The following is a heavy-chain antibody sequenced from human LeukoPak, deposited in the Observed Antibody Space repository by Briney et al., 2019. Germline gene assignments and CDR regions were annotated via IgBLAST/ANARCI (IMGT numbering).Heavy chain of an antibody. D-gene: IGHD2-21*01. CDR2: IIPIFGTA. CDR3: ARDPYDFNDAFDI. CDR1: GGTFSIYH. Sequence: GASVKVSCKASGGTFSIYHINWVRQAPGQGLEWMGGIIPIFGTAKYAQKFQDRVTITADEFRSEAYMELSSLRSEDTAVYYCARDPYDFNDAFDIWGQGTMVTVSS. V-gene: IGHV1-69*13. J-gene: IGHJ3*02.